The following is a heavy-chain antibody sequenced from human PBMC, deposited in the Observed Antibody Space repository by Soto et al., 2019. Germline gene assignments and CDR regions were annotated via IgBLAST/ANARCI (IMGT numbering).Heavy chain of an antibody. CDR2: IFYSGTT. CDR1: GGSISTSSYY. CDR3: ARHDILWVPDAIGP. J-gene: IGHJ5*02. V-gene: IGHV4-39*01. D-gene: IGHD2-2*01. Sequence: SETLSLTCTVSGGSISTSSYYWGWIRQPPGKGLEWIGSIFYSGTTYYNPSLKSRVTISVDTSKNQFSLKLSSVTVADTAVYYCARHDILWVPDAIGPWGQGALVTVSS.